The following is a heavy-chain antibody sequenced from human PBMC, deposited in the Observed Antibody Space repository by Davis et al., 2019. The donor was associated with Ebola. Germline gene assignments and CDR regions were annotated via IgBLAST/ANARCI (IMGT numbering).Heavy chain of an antibody. D-gene: IGHD3-9*01. J-gene: IGHJ6*04. CDR3: AREGKYYDTFYDMDV. CDR2: INAGNGNT. CDR1: GYTFTSYA. V-gene: IGHV1-3*01. Sequence: AASVKVSCKASGYTFTSYAMHWVRQAPGQRLEWMGWINAGNGNTKYSQKFQGRVTITRDTSASTAYMELSSLRSEDTAVYYCAREGKYYDTFYDMDVWGKGTTVTVSS.